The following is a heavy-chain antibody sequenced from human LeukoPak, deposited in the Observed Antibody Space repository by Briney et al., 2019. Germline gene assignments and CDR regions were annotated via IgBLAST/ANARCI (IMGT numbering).Heavy chain of an antibody. CDR1: GFTFSPYW. D-gene: IGHD2-21*01. CDR2: INSDGSST. Sequence: GGSLRLSCAASGFTFSPYWMHWVRQAPGKGLVWVSHINSDGSSTTYADSVKGRFTISRDNAKNTLYLQMNSLRAEDTAVYYCARGDFGAFDIWGQGTMVTVSS. CDR3: ARGDFGAFDI. J-gene: IGHJ3*02. V-gene: IGHV3-74*01.